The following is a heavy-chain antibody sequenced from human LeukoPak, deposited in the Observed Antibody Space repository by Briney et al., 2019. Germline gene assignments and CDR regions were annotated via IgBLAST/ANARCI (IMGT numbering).Heavy chain of an antibody. D-gene: IGHD3-10*01. CDR1: GFTFSSYA. V-gene: IGHV3-23*01. Sequence: GGSLRLSCAASGFTFSSYAMSWVRQAPGKGLEWVSAIGGSGGSTYYADSVKGRFTISRDNSKNPLYLQMNSLRAEDTAVYYCAKARSAVRGVIGYFDYWGQGTLVTVSS. CDR2: IGGSGGST. J-gene: IGHJ4*02. CDR3: AKARSAVRGVIGYFDY.